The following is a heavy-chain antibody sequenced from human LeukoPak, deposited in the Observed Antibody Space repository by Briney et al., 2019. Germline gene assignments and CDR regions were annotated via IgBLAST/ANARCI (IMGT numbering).Heavy chain of an antibody. V-gene: IGHV3-66*02. J-gene: IGHJ4*02. CDR3: ASKSPQYTSSWYYFDY. CDR1: GFTVSSNY. Sequence: QPGGSLRLSCAASGFTVSSNYMSWVRQAPGKGLEWVSIIYSGGSTYYADSVKGRFTISRDDSKNTLYLQMNSLRAEDTAVYYCASKSPQYTSSWYYFDYWGQATLVTLSS. D-gene: IGHD6-13*01. CDR2: IYSGGST.